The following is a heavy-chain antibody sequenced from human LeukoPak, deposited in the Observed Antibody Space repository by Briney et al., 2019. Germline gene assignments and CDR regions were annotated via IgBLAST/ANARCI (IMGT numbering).Heavy chain of an antibody. CDR1: GFTFSSYS. J-gene: IGHJ4*02. CDR2: ISSSSSYI. D-gene: IGHD3-10*01. Sequence: GGSLRLSCAASGFTFSSYSMNWVRQAPGKGLEWVSCISSSSSYISYADSVRGRFTISRDNGKNSLYLQMNSLRAEDTAVYYCGRGGRDSWLGEIDYWGRGTLVIVSS. V-gene: IGHV3-21*01. CDR3: GRGGRDSWLGEIDY.